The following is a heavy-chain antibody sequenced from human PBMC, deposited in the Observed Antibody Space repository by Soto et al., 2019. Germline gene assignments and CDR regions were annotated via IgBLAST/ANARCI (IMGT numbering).Heavy chain of an antibody. CDR2: IDPYDSYT. CDR3: ARPPLPGFGKYPMDV. Sequence: PGESLKISCKGSGYNFNSYWINWVRQMPGKGLEWMGRIDPYDSYTNYSPSFQGHVTISVDTSSSTAYLQWSSLKASDTAMYYCARPPLPGFGKYPMDVWGQGTTVTVSS. CDR1: GYNFNSYW. D-gene: IGHD3-10*01. J-gene: IGHJ6*02. V-gene: IGHV5-10-1*01.